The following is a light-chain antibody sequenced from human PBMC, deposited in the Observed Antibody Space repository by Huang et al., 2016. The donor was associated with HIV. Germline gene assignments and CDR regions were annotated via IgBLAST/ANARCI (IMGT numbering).Light chain of an antibody. J-gene: IGKJ2*01. CDR3: QQRSNWPYT. Sequence: EVVLTQSPVPLSLSPGEVATLSCRAGRSVSSYLAWYQQKPGQAPRLLIYDTSKRATDIPARCSGSGSGTDFTLTITSLEPEDFAVYYCQQRSNWPYTFGQGTKLDIK. CDR1: RSVSSY. CDR2: DTS. V-gene: IGKV3-11*01.